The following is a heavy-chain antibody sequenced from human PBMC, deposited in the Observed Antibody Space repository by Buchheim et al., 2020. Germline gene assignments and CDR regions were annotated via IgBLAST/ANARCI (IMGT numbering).Heavy chain of an antibody. CDR1: GFSFSGYA. V-gene: IGHV3-23*04. CDR3: AKGSRGYTNYYFDY. CDR2: ISGSGATT. D-gene: IGHD4-11*01. Sequence: EVQLVDSGGGLVQPGKSLRLSCAASGFSFSGYAMSWVRQAPGKGLEWVSSISGSGATTFNADSVKGRFTISRDNSKNMLYLQMNSLRAEDTAVYFCAKGSRGYTNYYFDYWGQGTL. J-gene: IGHJ4*02.